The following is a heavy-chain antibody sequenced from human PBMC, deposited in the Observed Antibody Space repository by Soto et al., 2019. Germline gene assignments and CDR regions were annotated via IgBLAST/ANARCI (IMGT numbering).Heavy chain of an antibody. Sequence: ASVKVSCKASGYTFTSYYMHWVRQAPGQGLEWMGIINPSGGSTSYAQKFQGRVTMTRDTSTSTVYMELSSLRSEDTAVYYCARGPRYSSGWSYNWFDPWGQGTLVTVSS. CDR3: ARGPRYSSGWSYNWFDP. D-gene: IGHD6-19*01. V-gene: IGHV1-46*01. CDR2: INPSGGST. CDR1: GYTFTSYY. J-gene: IGHJ5*02.